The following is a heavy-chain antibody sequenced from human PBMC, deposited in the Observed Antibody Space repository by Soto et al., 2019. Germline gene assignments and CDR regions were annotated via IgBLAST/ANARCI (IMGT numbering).Heavy chain of an antibody. Sequence: EVQLVESGGGLVQPGGSLRLSCAASGFTFTSHWMHWVRQAPGKGPVWVSRINGDGSSISYADSVKGRFTISRDNXKNTLYLQMNSLRAEDTAVYYCAREIIAVIGTIRWFDPWGQGTLVTVSS. CDR2: INGDGSSI. CDR3: AREIIAVIGTIRWFDP. V-gene: IGHV3-74*01. D-gene: IGHD6-13*01. J-gene: IGHJ5*02. CDR1: GFTFTSHW.